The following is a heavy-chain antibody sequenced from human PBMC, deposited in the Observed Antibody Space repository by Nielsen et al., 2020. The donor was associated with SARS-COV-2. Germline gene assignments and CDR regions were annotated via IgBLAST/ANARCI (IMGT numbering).Heavy chain of an antibody. Sequence: GGSLRLSCAASGFTFSSYGMHWVRQAPGKGLEWVAVIWYSGTNKYYADSVKGRFTISRDNSKNTVSLHMNSLRADDTGVYYCARGVTDVDHWGQGTLVIVSS. CDR2: IWYSGTNK. CDR1: GFTFSSYG. V-gene: IGHV3-33*08. J-gene: IGHJ5*02. CDR3: ARGVTDVDH. D-gene: IGHD2-21*02.